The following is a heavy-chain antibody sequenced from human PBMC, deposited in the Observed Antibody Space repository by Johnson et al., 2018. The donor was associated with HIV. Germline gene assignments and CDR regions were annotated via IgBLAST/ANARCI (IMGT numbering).Heavy chain of an antibody. D-gene: IGHD6-13*01. J-gene: IGHJ3*02. CDR1: GFTFDDYA. CDR3: ARDGIAAEPKWDAFDI. CDR2: ISWNSGSI. V-gene: IGHV3-9*01. Sequence: VQLVESGGGLVQPGRSLRLSCAASGFTFDDYAMHWVRQAPGKGLEWVSGISWNSGSIGYADSVTGRFTISRDNAKNSLHLQMNSLRAEDTAVYYCARDGIAAEPKWDAFDIWGQGTMVTVSS.